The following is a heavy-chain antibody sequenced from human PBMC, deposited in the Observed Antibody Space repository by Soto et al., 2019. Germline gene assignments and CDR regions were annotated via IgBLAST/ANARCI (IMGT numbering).Heavy chain of an antibody. CDR2: IVVGSGNT. Sequence: SVKVSCKASGYTFTGYYMHWVRQAPGQGLEWIGWIVVGSGNTNYAQKFQERVTITRDMSTSTAYMELSSLRSEDTAVYYCAAESSYYYDSSGYYSPGYWGQGTLVTVSS. CDR3: AAESSYYYDSSGYYSPGY. V-gene: IGHV1-58*02. J-gene: IGHJ4*02. CDR1: GYTFTGYY. D-gene: IGHD3-22*01.